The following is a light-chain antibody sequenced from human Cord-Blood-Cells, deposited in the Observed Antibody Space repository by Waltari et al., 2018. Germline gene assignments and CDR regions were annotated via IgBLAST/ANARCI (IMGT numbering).Light chain of an antibody. Sequence: DLQMTESPSSLPASVGARVTITCRASQSISSYLNWYQQKPGKAPKPLIYAASSLQIGVPSRFSGSGSVTDFTRTISSLQTEDVATYYCQQRYSTGSTFGQGTKVEIK. CDR3: QQRYSTGST. CDR2: AAS. CDR1: QSISSY. J-gene: IGKJ1*01. V-gene: IGKV1-39*01.